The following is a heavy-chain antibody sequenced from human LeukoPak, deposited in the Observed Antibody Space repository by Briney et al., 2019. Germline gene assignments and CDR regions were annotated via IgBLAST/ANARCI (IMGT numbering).Heavy chain of an antibody. J-gene: IGHJ4*02. CDR1: GFTFDDYA. CDR3: AKDIVKGSASGTFDH. V-gene: IGHV3-9*01. D-gene: IGHD3-10*01. Sequence: GRSLRLSCAASGFTFDDYAMHWVRQAPGKGLEWVASISWNSGHLGYGDSVEGRFTVSRDNAKNSLSLEMNSLRVEDTAFYFCAKDIVKGSASGTFDHWGQGTLVTVSS. CDR2: ISWNSGHL.